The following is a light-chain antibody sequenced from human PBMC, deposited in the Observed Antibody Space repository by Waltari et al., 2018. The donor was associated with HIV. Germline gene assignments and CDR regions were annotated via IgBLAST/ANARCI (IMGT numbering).Light chain of an antibody. CDR3: QSYDSSLSGSI. CDR1: SSHIGAGND. V-gene: IGLV1-40*02. Sequence: QPVFTHPPFVYRVPGPRRTISSIGSSSHIGAGNDIHRYVPLPGTVPKLLIYGYTNRPSGVPDRFSGSKSGTSASLAITGLRTDDEADYYCQSYDSSLSGSIFGGWTKVTVL. CDR2: GYT. J-gene: IGLJ2*01.